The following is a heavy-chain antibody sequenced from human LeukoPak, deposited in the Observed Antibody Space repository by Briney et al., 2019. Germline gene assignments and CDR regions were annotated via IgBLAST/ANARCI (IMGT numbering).Heavy chain of an antibody. D-gene: IGHD1-14*01. CDR2: ISAYNGNT. J-gene: IGHJ6*03. Sequence: GASVKVSCKASGYTFTSYGISWVRQAPGQGLEWMGWISAYNGNTNYAQKLQGRVTMTTDTSTGTAYMELRSLRSDDTAVYYCARDLAEYYYYYMDVWGKGTTVTISS. V-gene: IGHV1-18*01. CDR3: ARDLAEYYYYYMDV. CDR1: GYTFTSYG.